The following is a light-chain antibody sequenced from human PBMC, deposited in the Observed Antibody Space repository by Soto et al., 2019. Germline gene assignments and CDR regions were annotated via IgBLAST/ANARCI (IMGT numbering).Light chain of an antibody. CDR3: QQYHSSPYT. CDR1: QSVSSSY. V-gene: IGKV3-20*01. J-gene: IGKJ2*01. Sequence: ESVLTQSPGTLSLSPGERATLSCRASQSVSSSYLAWYQQKPGQAPRLLIYGASSRATGIPDRFSGSGSGTDFTLTISRLEPEDFAVYYCQQYHSSPYTFGQGTKLEIK. CDR2: GAS.